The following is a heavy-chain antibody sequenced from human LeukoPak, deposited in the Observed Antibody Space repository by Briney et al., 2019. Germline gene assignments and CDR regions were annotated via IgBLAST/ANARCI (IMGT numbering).Heavy chain of an antibody. Sequence: SVKVSCKASGGTFSSYAISWVRQAPGQGLEWMGRIIPILGIANYAQKFQGRVTITADKSTSTAYMELSSLRSEDTAVYYCARTFIAVAGIDYWGQGTLVTVSS. CDR3: ARTFIAVAGIDY. J-gene: IGHJ4*02. CDR2: IIPILGIA. V-gene: IGHV1-69*04. D-gene: IGHD6-19*01. CDR1: GGTFSSYA.